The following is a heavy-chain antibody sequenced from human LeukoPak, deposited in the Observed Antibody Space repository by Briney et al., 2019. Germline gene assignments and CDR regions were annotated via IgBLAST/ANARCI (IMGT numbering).Heavy chain of an antibody. CDR2: ISSSSCYI. V-gene: IGHV3-21*01. CDR1: GLTFSSYS. Sequence: GGSLRLSCAASGLTFSSYSMNWVRQAPGKGLEWVSSISSSSCYIYYADSVKGRFTISRDNAKNSLYLQMNSLRAEDTAVYYCARERGERVVPAAFFDPWGQGTLVTVSS. CDR3: ARERGERVVPAAFFDP. D-gene: IGHD2-2*01. J-gene: IGHJ5*02.